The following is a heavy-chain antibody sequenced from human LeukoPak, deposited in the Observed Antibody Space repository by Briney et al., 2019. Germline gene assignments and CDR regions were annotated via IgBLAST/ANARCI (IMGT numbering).Heavy chain of an antibody. CDR2: INSDGSST. V-gene: IGHV3-74*01. Sequence: GALRLSCAASGFTFSSYRMHWVRQAPGKGLVWVSRINSDGSSTSYADSVKGRFTISRDNAKNTLYLQVNSLRAEDTAVYYATAMVLYCSGGSCYLNDYWGQGTLVTVSS. CDR1: GFTFSSYR. CDR3: TAMVLYCSGGSCYLNDY. D-gene: IGHD2-15*01. J-gene: IGHJ4*02.